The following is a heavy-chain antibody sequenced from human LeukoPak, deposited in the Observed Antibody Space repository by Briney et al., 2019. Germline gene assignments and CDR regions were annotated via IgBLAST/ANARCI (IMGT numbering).Heavy chain of an antibody. J-gene: IGHJ5*02. V-gene: IGHV3-23*01. CDR2: ISGSGGST. Sequence: PGGSLRLSCAASGFTFSSYAMSWVRQAPGKGLEWVSAISGSGGSTYYADSVKGRFTISRDNSKNTLYLQMNSLRAEDTAAYYCAKGLVVVAARGVFDPWGQGTLVTVSS. CDR1: GFTFSSYA. CDR3: AKGLVVVAARGVFDP. D-gene: IGHD2-15*01.